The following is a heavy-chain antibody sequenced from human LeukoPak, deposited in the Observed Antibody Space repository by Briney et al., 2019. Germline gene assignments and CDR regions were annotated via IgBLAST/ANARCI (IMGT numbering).Heavy chain of an antibody. J-gene: IGHJ4*02. CDR2: INPNSGGT. D-gene: IGHD6-19*01. CDR3: ATLVIAVAGGFGDY. CDR1: GYTFTGYY. Sequence: GASVKVSCKASGYTFTGYYMHWVRQAPGHGLEWMGWINPNSGGTNYAQKFQGRVTMTRDTPIRTGCMGFSRLRSDATAAYYCATLVIAVAGGFGDYWGQGTLVTVSS. V-gene: IGHV1-2*02.